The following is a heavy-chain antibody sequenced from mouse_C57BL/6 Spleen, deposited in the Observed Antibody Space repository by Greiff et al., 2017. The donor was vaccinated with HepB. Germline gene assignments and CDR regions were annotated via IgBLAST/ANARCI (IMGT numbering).Heavy chain of an antibody. CDR2: IDPNSGGT. D-gene: IGHD2-3*01. V-gene: IGHV1-72*01. J-gene: IGHJ3*01. CDR1: GYTFTSYW. Sequence: QVQLQQPGAELVKPGASVKLSCKASGYTFTSYWMHWVKQRPGRGLEWIGGIDPNSGGTKYNEKFKSKATLTVDKPSSTAYMQLSSLTSEDSAVYCCASWGGWLLRGFAYWGQGTLVTVSA. CDR3: ASWGGWLLRGFAY.